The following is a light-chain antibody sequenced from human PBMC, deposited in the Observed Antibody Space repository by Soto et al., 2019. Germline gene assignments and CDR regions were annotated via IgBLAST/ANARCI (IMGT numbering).Light chain of an antibody. CDR1: QSVSNNH. CDR2: GAS. Sequence: EIVLTQSPGTLSLSPGERATLSCRASQSVSNNHLAWYQQKPGQAPRLLIYGASSRATGIPDRFSGSGSGKEFPLTISRLGPEVFAVYYRQHLVSPPTFGQGPRGDIK. V-gene: IGKV3-20*01. J-gene: IGKJ1*01. CDR3: QHLVSPPT.